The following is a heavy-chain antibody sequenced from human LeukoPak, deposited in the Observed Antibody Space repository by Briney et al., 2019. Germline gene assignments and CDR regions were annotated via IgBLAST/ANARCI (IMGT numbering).Heavy chain of an antibody. CDR1: GYTFTSYD. V-gene: IGHV1-8*02. CDR3: ARTAYGGNSPDY. J-gene: IGHJ4*02. CDR2: MNPNSGNT. D-gene: IGHD4-23*01. Sequence: GASVKVSCKASGYTFTSYDINWVRQATGQGLEWMGWMNPNSGNTGYAQKFQGRVTMTTDTSTSTAYMELRSLRSDDTAVYYCARTAYGGNSPDYWGQGTLVTVSS.